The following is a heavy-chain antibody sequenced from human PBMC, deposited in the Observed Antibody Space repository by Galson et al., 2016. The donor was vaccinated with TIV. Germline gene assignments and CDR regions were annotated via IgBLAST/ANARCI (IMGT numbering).Heavy chain of an antibody. V-gene: IGHV2-5*02. CDR1: GFSLSTVGMG. CDR2: IYWDDDK. D-gene: IGHD3-22*01. CDR3: AHRPIYYDSPGYTDYFDY. J-gene: IGHJ4*02. Sequence: PALVKPTQTLSLTCTFSGFSLSTVGMGVGWIRQPPGKALEWIAIIYWDDDKRYNTSLESRVSITKDTSKNQVVLTMTSMDPVDTATYYCAHRPIYYDSPGYTDYFDYCGQGTLVTVSA.